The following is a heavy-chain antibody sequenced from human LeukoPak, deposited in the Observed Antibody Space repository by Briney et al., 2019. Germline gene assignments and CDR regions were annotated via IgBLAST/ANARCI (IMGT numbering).Heavy chain of an antibody. Sequence: ASVTVSCKASGGTFSNYAIGWVRQAPGQGLEWMGGLIPIFDTPNYAQKFQGRVTITADKSTSTAYMELSSLSSEDTAMYFCARRLTLVRGVSGTDAFDIWGQGTMVTVSS. CDR2: LIPIFDTP. CDR3: ARRLTLVRGVSGTDAFDI. V-gene: IGHV1-69*06. J-gene: IGHJ3*02. CDR1: GGTFSNYA. D-gene: IGHD3-10*01.